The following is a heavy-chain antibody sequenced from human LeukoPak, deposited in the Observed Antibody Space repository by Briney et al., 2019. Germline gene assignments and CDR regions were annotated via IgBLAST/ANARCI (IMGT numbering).Heavy chain of an antibody. CDR3: ARFHYDFWSGYGQSWFDP. Sequence: GASVKVSCKASGYTFTSYGISWVRQAPGQGLEWMGWISAYNGNTNYAQKLQGRVTMTTDTSTSTAYMELRSLRSDDTAVYYCARFHYDFWSGYGQSWFDPWGQGTLVTVSS. CDR1: GYTFTSYG. D-gene: IGHD3-3*01. J-gene: IGHJ5*02. CDR2: ISAYNGNT. V-gene: IGHV1-18*01.